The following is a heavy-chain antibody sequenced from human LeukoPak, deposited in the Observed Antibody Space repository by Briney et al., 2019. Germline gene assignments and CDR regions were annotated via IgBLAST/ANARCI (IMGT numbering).Heavy chain of an antibody. CDR1: GFTFSVAA. D-gene: IGHD5-24*01. CDR3: AKDIQLST. CDR2: IGASGEST. J-gene: IGHJ3*01. V-gene: IGHV3-23*01. Sequence: GGSLRLSCAASGFTFSVAAMTWVRQAPVKGLEWVSLIGASGESTYYADSVKGRFTISRDNPKNTLSLQMNSLRVEDTAMYFCAKDIQLSTWGLGTMVTVSS.